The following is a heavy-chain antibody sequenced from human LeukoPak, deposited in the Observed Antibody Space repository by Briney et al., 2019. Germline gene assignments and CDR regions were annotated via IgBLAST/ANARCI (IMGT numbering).Heavy chain of an antibody. CDR2: IYTSGST. J-gene: IGHJ1*01. CDR3: ATGDSSGYYFAEYFQH. CDR1: GGSISSYY. Sequence: MSSETLSLTCTVSGGSISSYYWSWIRQPAGKGLEWIGRIYTSGSTNYNPSLKSRVTISVDKSKNQFSLKLSSVTAADTAVYYCATGDSSGYYFAEYFQHWGQGTLVTVSS. V-gene: IGHV4-4*07. D-gene: IGHD3-22*01.